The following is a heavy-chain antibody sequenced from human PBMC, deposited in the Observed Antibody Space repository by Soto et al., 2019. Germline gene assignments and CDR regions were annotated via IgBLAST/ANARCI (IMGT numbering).Heavy chain of an antibody. D-gene: IGHD3-10*01. CDR1: GFTVSSNY. V-gene: IGHV3-53*01. CDR2: IYSGGST. Sequence: GGSLRLSCAASGFTVSSNYMSWVRQAPGKGLEWVSVIYSGGSTYYADSVKGRFTISRDNSKNTLYLQMNSLRAEDTAVYYCARGVAGRWFGELPYYYYGMDVWGQGTTVTVSS. CDR3: ARGVAGRWFGELPYYYYGMDV. J-gene: IGHJ6*02.